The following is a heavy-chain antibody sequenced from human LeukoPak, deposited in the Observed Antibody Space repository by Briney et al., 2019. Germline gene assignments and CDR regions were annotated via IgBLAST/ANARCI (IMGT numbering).Heavy chain of an antibody. D-gene: IGHD6-13*01. CDR3: ARNREYSSSWYVDY. J-gene: IGHJ4*02. Sequence: GGSLRLSCAVSGFTVSSNYMSWVRQAPGKGLEWVSVIYSGGTTYYADPVKGRFTISRDNSKNMLYLQMNSLRAEDTAVYHCARNREYSSSWYVDYWGQGTLVTVSS. CDR2: IYSGGTT. V-gene: IGHV3-66*01. CDR1: GFTVSSNY.